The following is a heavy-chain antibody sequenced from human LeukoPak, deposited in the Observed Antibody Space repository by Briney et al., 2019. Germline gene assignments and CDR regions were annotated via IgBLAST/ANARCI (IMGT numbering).Heavy chain of an antibody. CDR2: IDNGGSYT. V-gene: IGHV3-74*01. CDR1: GFIFSSKW. J-gene: IGHJ4*02. Sequence: GGSLRLSCAASGFIFSSKWIHWVRQAPGKGLEWVSRIDNGGSYTSYADSVKGRFTISRDNAKNTLYLQMNSLRAEDTAVYYCARDLPISDSSGYLDYWGQGTVVTVYS. CDR3: ARDLPISDSSGYLDY. D-gene: IGHD3-22*01.